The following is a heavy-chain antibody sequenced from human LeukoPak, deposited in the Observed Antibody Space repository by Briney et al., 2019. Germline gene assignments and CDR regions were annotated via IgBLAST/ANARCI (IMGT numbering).Heavy chain of an antibody. CDR3: ARVMGSGTYYLYYYVMDV. J-gene: IGHJ6*02. CDR1: GFTFSSYS. Sequence: GGSLRLSCAASGFTFSSYSMNWVRQAPGKGLEWVSSISSSSTYIYYADSVKGRFTISRDNAKNSLYLQMNSLRAEDAAVYCCARVMGSGTYYLYYYVMDVWGQGTTVTVSS. V-gene: IGHV3-21*01. CDR2: ISSSSTYI. D-gene: IGHD3-10*01.